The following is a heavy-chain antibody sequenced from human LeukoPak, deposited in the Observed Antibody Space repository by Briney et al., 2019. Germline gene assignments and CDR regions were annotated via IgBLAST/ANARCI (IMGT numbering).Heavy chain of an antibody. Sequence: GGSLRLSCAVSGFTFSDYYMSWIRQAPGKGLEWVSYISSGGSTISHADSVKGRFTISRDNAENSLYLQMNSLRAEDTAVYYCAKSSSGWYYYFDYWGQGTLVTVSS. CDR1: GFTFSDYY. CDR2: ISSGGSTI. V-gene: IGHV3-11*01. J-gene: IGHJ4*02. CDR3: AKSSSGWYYYFDY. D-gene: IGHD6-19*01.